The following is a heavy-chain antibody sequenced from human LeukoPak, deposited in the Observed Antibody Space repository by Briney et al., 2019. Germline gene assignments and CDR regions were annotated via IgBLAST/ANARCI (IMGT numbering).Heavy chain of an antibody. CDR1: GFTFSSYG. CDR3: ARGAAAGPSYFQH. J-gene: IGHJ1*01. D-gene: IGHD6-13*01. V-gene: IGHV3-30*02. Sequence: PGGSLRLSCAASGFTFSSYGMHWVRQAPGKGLEWVAFIRYDGSNKYYADSVKGRFTISRDNAKNSLYLQMNSLRAEDTAVYYCARGAAAGPSYFQHWGQGTLVTVSS. CDR2: IRYDGSNK.